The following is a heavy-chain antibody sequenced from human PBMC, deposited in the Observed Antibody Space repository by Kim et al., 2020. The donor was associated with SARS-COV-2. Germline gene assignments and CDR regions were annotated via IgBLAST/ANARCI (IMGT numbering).Heavy chain of an antibody. V-gene: IGHV4-59*01. Sequence: NPSLKSRGTISVDTSKNQFSLKLSSVTAADTAVYYCASAADTAMAPSFDYWGQGTLVTVSS. D-gene: IGHD5-18*01. J-gene: IGHJ4*02. CDR3: ASAADTAMAPSFDY.